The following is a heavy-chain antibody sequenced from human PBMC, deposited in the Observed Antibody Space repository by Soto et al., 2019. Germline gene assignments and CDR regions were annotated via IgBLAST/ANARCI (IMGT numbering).Heavy chain of an antibody. D-gene: IGHD2-15*01. V-gene: IGHV1-3*01. J-gene: IGHJ4*02. CDR2: INAGNGNT. CDR3: AREGGYCSGGSCYHLDY. CDR1: GYTFTSYA. Sequence: ASVKVSCKASGYTFTSYAMHWVRQAPGQRLEWMGWINAGNGNTKYSQKFQGRVTITRDTSASTAYMELSSLRSEDTAVYYCAREGGYCSGGSCYHLDYWGQGTLVTVSS.